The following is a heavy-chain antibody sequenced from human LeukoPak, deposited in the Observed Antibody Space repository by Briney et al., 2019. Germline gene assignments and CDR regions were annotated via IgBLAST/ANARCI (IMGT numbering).Heavy chain of an antibody. D-gene: IGHD3-3*01. J-gene: IGHJ5*02. CDR2: MNPNSGNT. Sequence: ASVKVSCKASGYTFTSYDIKWVRQATGQGLEWMGWMNPNSGNTGYAQKFQGRVTMTRNTSISTAYMELSSLRSEDTAVYYCARDMGYDFWGGYYFWFDPWGQETLVTVSS. CDR1: GYTFTSYD. V-gene: IGHV1-8*01. CDR3: ARDMGYDFWGGYYFWFDP.